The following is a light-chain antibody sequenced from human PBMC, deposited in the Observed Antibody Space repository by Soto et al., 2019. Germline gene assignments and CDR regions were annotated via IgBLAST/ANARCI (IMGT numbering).Light chain of an antibody. Sequence: EIVMTQSSATLSVSPGERATLSCRASQSVSSNLAWYQQKPGQAPRLLIYGASTRATGIPARFSGSGSGTEFTLTISSLQSEDFAVYYCQQYNNWPPERFGQGTKVDIK. V-gene: IGKV3-15*01. CDR1: QSVSSN. J-gene: IGKJ1*01. CDR3: QQYNNWPPER. CDR2: GAS.